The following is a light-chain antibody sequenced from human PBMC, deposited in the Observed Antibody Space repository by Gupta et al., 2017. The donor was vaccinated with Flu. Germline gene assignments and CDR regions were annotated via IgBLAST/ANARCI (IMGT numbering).Light chain of an antibody. Sequence: DIQMPQSPSSVSASVGDRVTITCRASQGISSCLAGYQQKPGKAPKLLIYAASSLQSGVPSSFGGMGSGTDFTLTFGSLQPEVLASYYGQKAISFLRTFGGGTKVEIK. CDR3: QKAISFLRT. CDR2: AAS. V-gene: IGKV1-12*01. CDR1: QGISSC. J-gene: IGKJ4*01.